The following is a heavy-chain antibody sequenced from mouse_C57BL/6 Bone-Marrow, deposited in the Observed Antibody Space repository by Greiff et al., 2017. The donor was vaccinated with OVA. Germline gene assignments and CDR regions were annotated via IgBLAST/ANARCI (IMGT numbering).Heavy chain of an antibody. V-gene: IGHV5-4*03. CDR3: ARVDYSYWYFDF. Sequence: EVKVVESGGGLVKPGGSLKLSCAASGFTFSSYAMSWVRQTPEKRLEWVATISDGGSYTYYPDNVKGRFTISRDNAKNNLYLQMSHLKSEDTAMYYCARVDYSYWYFDFWGTGTTVTVSS. CDR1: GFTFSSYA. CDR2: ISDGGSYT. D-gene: IGHD2-4*01. J-gene: IGHJ1*03.